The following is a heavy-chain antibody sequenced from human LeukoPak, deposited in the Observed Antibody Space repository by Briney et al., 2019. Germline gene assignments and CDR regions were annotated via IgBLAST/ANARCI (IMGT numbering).Heavy chain of an antibody. D-gene: IGHD6-13*01. V-gene: IGHV1-24*01. J-gene: IGHJ4*02. CDR2: FDPEDGET. CDR3: ATVYSSSWEPFDY. CDR1: GYTLTELS. Sequence: APVTVSCKVSGYTLTELSMHWVRQAPGKGLEWMGGFDPEDGETIYAQKFQGRVTMTEDTSTDTAYMELSSLRSEDTAVYYCATVYSSSWEPFDYWGQGTLVTVSS.